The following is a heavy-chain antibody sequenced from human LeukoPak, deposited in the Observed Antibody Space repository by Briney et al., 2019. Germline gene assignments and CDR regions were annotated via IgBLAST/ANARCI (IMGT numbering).Heavy chain of an antibody. V-gene: IGHV4-34*01. Sequence: SETLSLTCAVYGGSFSGYYWSWIRQPPGKGLEWIGEINHSGSTNYNPSLKSRVTISVDTSKNQFSLKLSSVTAADTAVYYCARSLVYYGSGSYYPWGQGTLVTVSS. CDR1: GGSFSGYY. CDR2: INHSGST. CDR3: ARSLVYYGSGSYYP. D-gene: IGHD3-10*01. J-gene: IGHJ4*02.